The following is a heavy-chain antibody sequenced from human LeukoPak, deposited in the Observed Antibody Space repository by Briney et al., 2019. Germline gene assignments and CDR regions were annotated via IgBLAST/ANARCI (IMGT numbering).Heavy chain of an antibody. J-gene: IGHJ6*03. Sequence: KPSETLSLTCAVYGVSFSGYYWSWIRQPPGKGLEWIGEINHSGSTNYNPSLKSRVTISVDTSKNQFSLKLSSVTAADTAVYYCARNTKMATITIYYYYMDVWGKGTTVTVSS. D-gene: IGHD5-24*01. V-gene: IGHV4-34*01. CDR1: GVSFSGYY. CDR2: INHSGST. CDR3: ARNTKMATITIYYYYMDV.